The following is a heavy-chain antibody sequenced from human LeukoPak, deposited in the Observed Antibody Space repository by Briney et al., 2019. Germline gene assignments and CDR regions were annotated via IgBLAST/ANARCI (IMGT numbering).Heavy chain of an antibody. CDR2: IKEDGSEK. V-gene: IGHV3-7*01. CDR3: ASGIVVVPAAIGPFGY. CDR1: GFTFSGYW. J-gene: IGHJ4*02. D-gene: IGHD2-2*02. Sequence: GGSLRLSCAASGFTFSGYWMSWVRQAPGKGLEWVANIKEDGSEKYYVDSVKGRFTISRDNAKNSLYLQMNSLRAEDTSVYYCASGIVVVPAAIGPFGYWGQGTLVTVSS.